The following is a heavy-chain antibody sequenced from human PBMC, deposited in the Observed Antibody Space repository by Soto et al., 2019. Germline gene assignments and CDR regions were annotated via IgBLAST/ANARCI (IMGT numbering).Heavy chain of an antibody. CDR3: ARVAYSSSWYGRDYYYYMDV. D-gene: IGHD6-13*01. J-gene: IGHJ6*03. CDR2: IKQDGGEK. CDR1: GFTFSSYW. V-gene: IGHV3-7*01. Sequence: VQLVESGGGLVQPGGSLRLSCAASGFTFSSYWMSWVRQAPGKGLEWVANIKQDGGEKYYVDSVKGRFTISRDNAKNSLDLQMNSLRAEDTAVYYCARVAYSSSWYGRDYYYYMDVWGKGTTVTVSS.